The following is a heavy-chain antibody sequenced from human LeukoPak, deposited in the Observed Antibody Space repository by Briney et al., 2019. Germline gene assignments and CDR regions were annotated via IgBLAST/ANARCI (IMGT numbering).Heavy chain of an antibody. D-gene: IGHD6-13*01. J-gene: IGHJ4*02. CDR3: AKEMTAAGTPNFDY. V-gene: IGHV3-23*01. CDR2: IIASGVRA. CDR1: GFTFSSFG. Sequence: GGSLRLSCAASGFTFSSFGMSWVRQVPGKGLEWVSGIIASGVRAYYPDSVKGRFTISRDNSKNTLYLQMNSLKAEDTAIYYCAKEMTAAGTPNFDYWGQGTLVTVSS.